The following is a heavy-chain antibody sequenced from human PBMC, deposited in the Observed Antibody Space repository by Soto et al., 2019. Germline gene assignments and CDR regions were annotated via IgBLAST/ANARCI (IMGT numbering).Heavy chain of an antibody. J-gene: IGHJ4*02. D-gene: IGHD3-10*01. CDR1: GYRFTSYW. CDR3: ARRPYGYSDY. CDR2: IHPGDSYT. V-gene: IGHV5-51*01. Sequence: PGESLKISCKASGYRFTSYWIGWGRQMPWKCLEWMGIIHPGDSYTRYSPSFQGQVPISADKSISTAYLQSSSLKASDTAMYFCARRPYGYSDYWGLGTLVTVSS.